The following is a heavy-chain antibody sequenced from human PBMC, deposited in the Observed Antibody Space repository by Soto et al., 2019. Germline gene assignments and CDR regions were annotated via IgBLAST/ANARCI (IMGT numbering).Heavy chain of an antibody. CDR2: IIPIFGTA. J-gene: IGHJ4*02. V-gene: IGHV1-69*13. CDR3: ARDREIDYYDSSGYYSMVY. D-gene: IGHD3-22*01. CDR1: GGTFSSYA. Sequence: SVKVSCKASGGTFSSYAISWVRQAPGQGLEWMGGIIPIFGTANYAQKFQGRVTITADESTSTAYMELSSLRSEDTAVYYCARDREIDYYDSSGYYSMVYWGQGTLVTVSS.